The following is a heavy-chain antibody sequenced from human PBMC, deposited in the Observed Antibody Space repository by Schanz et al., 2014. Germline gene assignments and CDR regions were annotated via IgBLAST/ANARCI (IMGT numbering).Heavy chain of an antibody. CDR1: GFTFSDSW. J-gene: IGHJ4*02. CDR2: TSNDGSFT. V-gene: IGHV3-74*01. Sequence: VQLVESGGGLVKPGGSLRLSCAASGFTFSDSWMHWVRQAPGKGLVWVSRTSNDGSFTTFADSVKGRFTISRDNAKNTLYLQMNSLRAEDTAVYYCVRDTDYHSDYWGQGTLVTVSS. D-gene: IGHD4-17*01. CDR3: VRDTDYHSDY.